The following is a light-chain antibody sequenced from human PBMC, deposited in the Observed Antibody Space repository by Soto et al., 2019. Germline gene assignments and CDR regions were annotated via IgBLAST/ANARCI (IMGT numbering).Light chain of an antibody. CDR1: QDISKW. Sequence: DIQMTQSPSTLSASVGDRVAITCRASQDISKWLAWYQQKPGKPPKLLNYDASGLDSGVPSRFSGSGYGTEFTLTISGLQPEDFATFYCQQYDSFPWTFGPGTKVDIK. CDR2: DAS. V-gene: IGKV1-5*01. CDR3: QQYDSFPWT. J-gene: IGKJ1*01.